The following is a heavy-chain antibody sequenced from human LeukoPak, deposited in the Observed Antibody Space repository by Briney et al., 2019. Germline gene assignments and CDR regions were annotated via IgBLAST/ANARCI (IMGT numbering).Heavy chain of an antibody. CDR2: INPKSGGT. Sequence: ASVKVSCKASGYTFTSSYIHWVRQAPGQGLEWMGWINPKSGGTNYAQKFQGRVTMTRDTSISTAYMELSRLRSDDTAVYYCARGVRGYYYDSSGYYLTHHFDYWVQGTLVTVSS. J-gene: IGHJ4*02. V-gene: IGHV1-2*02. CDR3: ARGVRGYYYDSSGYYLTHHFDY. D-gene: IGHD3-22*01. CDR1: GYTFTSSY.